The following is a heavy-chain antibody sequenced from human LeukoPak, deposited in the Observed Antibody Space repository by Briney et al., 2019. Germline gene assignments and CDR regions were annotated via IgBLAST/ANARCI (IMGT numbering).Heavy chain of an antibody. Sequence: SETLSLTCTVSGGFISSYYWSWIRQPPGKGLEWIGYIYYSGSTNYNPSLKSRVTISVDTSKNRFSLKLSSVTAADTAVYYWARGGSYGYNFDYWGQGTLVTVSS. CDR2: IYYSGST. CDR1: GGFISSYY. J-gene: IGHJ4*02. V-gene: IGHV4-59*01. CDR3: ARGGSYGYNFDY. D-gene: IGHD5-18*01.